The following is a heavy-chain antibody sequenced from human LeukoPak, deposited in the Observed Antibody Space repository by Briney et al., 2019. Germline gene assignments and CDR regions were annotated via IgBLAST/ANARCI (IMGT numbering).Heavy chain of an antibody. D-gene: IGHD6-13*01. CDR1: GGSISSGGYY. Sequence: KPSETLSLTCSVSGGSISSGGYYWSWIRQHPGKGLEWIGEINHSGSTNYNPSLKSRVTVLVDTSKNQFSLKLSSVTAADTAVYYCVRGKAAAGAIWFDPWGQGTLVTVSS. CDR3: VRGKAAAGAIWFDP. J-gene: IGHJ5*02. V-gene: IGHV4-39*07. CDR2: INHSGST.